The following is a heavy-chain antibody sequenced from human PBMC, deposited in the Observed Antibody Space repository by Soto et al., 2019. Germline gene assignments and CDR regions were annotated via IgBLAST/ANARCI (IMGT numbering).Heavy chain of an antibody. CDR2: INPILSMS. V-gene: IGHV1-69*04. D-gene: IGHD3-10*01. CDR3: ATNYGSGYRAFDF. Sequence: SVKVSCKASGYTFTSYDINWVRQAPGLGLEWLGRINPILSMSNYAQYFQGRVTITADKSTSTAYMELSSLRSEDTAMYYCATNYGSGYRAFDFWGQGALVTVSS. J-gene: IGHJ4*02. CDR1: GYTFTSYD.